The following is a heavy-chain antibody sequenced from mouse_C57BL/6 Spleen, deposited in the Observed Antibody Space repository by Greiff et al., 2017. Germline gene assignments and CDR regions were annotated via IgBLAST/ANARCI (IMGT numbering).Heavy chain of an antibody. CDR3: ARYRELGGWYFDV. V-gene: IGHV3-8*01. Sequence: EVQLQQPGPGLAKPSQTLSLTCSVTGYSITSDYWNWIRKVPGNKLEYMGYISYSGSTYYYPSLKSRISITGDTSKNQYYLQLNSVPTDDTAAYYCARYRELGGWYFDVWGTGTTVTVSS. CDR2: ISYSGST. CDR1: GYSITSDY. J-gene: IGHJ1*03. D-gene: IGHD4-1*01.